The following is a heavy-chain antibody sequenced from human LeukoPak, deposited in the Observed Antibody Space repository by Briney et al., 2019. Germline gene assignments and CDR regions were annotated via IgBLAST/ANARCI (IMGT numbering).Heavy chain of an antibody. CDR3: ARLYMGSGTNWFDP. D-gene: IGHD3-10*01. CDR1: GGSISSYY. J-gene: IGHJ5*02. CDR2: IYYSGST. Sequence: SETLSPTCTVSGGSISSYYWSWIRQPPGKGLEWIGYIYYSGSTNYNPSLKSRVTISVDTSKNQFSLKLSSVTAADTAVYYCARLYMGSGTNWFDPWGQGTLVTVSS. V-gene: IGHV4-59*08.